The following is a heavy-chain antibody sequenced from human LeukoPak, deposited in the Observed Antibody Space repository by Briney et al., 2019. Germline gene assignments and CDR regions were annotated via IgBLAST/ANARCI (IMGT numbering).Heavy chain of an antibody. CDR2: IRNSGSDT. J-gene: IGHJ4*02. Sequence: AGSLRLSCAASGFTCSSYAMSWVRPVPGQGMEWASAIRNSGSDTYYPDSVRGRFTISRDNSKNTLSLQMNSLRAEDTAIYYCAKVVTSGSYYYFDFWGQGTLVTVSS. CDR3: AKVVTSGSYYYFDF. D-gene: IGHD1-26*01. V-gene: IGHV3-23*01. CDR1: GFTCSSYA.